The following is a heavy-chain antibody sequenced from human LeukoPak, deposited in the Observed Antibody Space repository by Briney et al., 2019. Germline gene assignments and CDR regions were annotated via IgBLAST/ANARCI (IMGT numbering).Heavy chain of an antibody. CDR3: ARLVCSTTTCYSFYLDY. J-gene: IGHJ4*02. CDR2: ISPYTGNT. D-gene: IGHD2-2*02. CDR1: GYDFIGYG. Sequence: ASVKVSCKASGYDFIGYGINWVRQAPGQGLEWMGWISPYTGNTNLAQKFQGRVTMTTDTSTSTVYMELRSLRSDDTAVYYCARLVCSTTTCYSFYLDYWGQGTLVTVSS. V-gene: IGHV1-18*01.